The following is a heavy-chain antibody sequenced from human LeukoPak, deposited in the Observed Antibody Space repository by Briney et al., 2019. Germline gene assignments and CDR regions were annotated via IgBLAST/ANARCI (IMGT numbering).Heavy chain of an antibody. J-gene: IGHJ5*02. CDR1: GYTFTYYA. V-gene: IGHV1-3*01. D-gene: IGHD6-19*01. CDR3: ARGVSASSGWYVIDH. CDR2: INAGNGNT. Sequence: ASVTVSCKASGYTFTYYAIHWVRQAPGQRLEWMGWINAGNGNTKYSQKFQGRVTITRDTSASTAYMELRSLRSEDTAVYYCARGVSASSGWYVIDHWGQGTLVTVSS.